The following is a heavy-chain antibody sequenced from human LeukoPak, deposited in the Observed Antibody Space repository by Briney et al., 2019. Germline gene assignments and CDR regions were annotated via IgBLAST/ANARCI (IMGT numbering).Heavy chain of an antibody. D-gene: IGHD2-15*01. CDR3: AREYCTGGSCPYDSFDI. CDR2: FYYPGNT. CDR1: GGSISTRNYY. J-gene: IGHJ3*02. Sequence: SETLSLTCTVSGGSISTRNYYWGWIRQPPGKGLEWIASFYYPGNTYYNPSLKSRVAISVDMSKNHFSLKLSSVTAADTAVYYCAREYCTGGSCPYDSFDIWGQGTMVTVSS. V-gene: IGHV4-39*07.